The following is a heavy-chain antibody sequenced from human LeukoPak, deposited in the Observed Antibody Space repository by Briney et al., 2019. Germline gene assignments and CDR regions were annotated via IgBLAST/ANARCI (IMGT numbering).Heavy chain of an antibody. CDR3: ARDIVVVPAAIIENWFDP. D-gene: IGHD2-2*02. Sequence: SETLSLTCAVYGGSFSGYYWSWIRQPPGKGLEWIGEINHSGSTNYNPSLKSRVTISVDTSKNQFSLKLSSVTAADTAVYYCARDIVVVPAAIIENWFDPRGQGTLVTVSS. V-gene: IGHV4-34*01. CDR2: INHSGST. CDR1: GGSFSGYY. J-gene: IGHJ5*02.